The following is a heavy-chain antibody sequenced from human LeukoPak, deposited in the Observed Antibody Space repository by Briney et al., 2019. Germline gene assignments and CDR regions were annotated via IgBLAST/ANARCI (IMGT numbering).Heavy chain of an antibody. CDR1: GDSVSSNSAA. CDR2: TYYRSKWYN. D-gene: IGHD6-13*01. J-gene: IGHJ4*02. Sequence: SQTLSLSCAISGDSVSSNSAAWNWIRQSPSRGLEWLGRTYYRSKWYNDYAVSVKSRATINPDTSKNQFSLHLNSVTPEDTAVYYCARVQHLGQGSHYWGQGTLVTVSS. V-gene: IGHV6-1*01. CDR3: ARVQHLGQGSHY.